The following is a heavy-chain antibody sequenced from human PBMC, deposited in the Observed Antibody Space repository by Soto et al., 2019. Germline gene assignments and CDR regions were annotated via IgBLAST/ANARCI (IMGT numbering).Heavy chain of an antibody. V-gene: IGHV1-24*01. Sequence: VASVKVSCKVSGYTLTELSIHWVRQAPGKGLEWMGNFDPANDETIFAQKFQGRVTMTEDTSTDTAYMELSSLRSEDTAVYYCATMPLIIVVAGRLDYWGQGTLVTVSS. CDR1: GYTLTELS. J-gene: IGHJ4*02. CDR3: ATMPLIIVVAGRLDY. CDR2: FDPANDET. D-gene: IGHD6-19*01.